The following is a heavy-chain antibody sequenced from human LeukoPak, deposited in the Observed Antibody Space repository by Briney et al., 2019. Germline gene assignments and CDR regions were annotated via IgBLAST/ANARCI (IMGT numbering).Heavy chain of an antibody. V-gene: IGHV3-74*01. CDR3: SRGTYPYSSDT. CDR1: GFTFSDYY. CDR2: INGDGSRT. Sequence: GGSLRLSCAPSGFTFSDYYMHWVRQAPGKGLLWISHINGDGSRTGYADSVKGRFTISRDNAKNILYLQMNSLRAEDTAVYYCSRGTYPYSSDTWGQGALVTVSS. J-gene: IGHJ5*02. D-gene: IGHD3-10*01.